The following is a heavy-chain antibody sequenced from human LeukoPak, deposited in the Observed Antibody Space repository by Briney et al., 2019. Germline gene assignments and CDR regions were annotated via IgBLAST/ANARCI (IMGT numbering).Heavy chain of an antibody. D-gene: IGHD5-24*01. V-gene: IGHV1-46*01. CDR1: GYTFTSYY. CDR2: INPSGGST. CDR3: ATPTISRDGYILPSWAFDY. J-gene: IGHJ4*02. Sequence: GASVKVSCKASGYTFTSYYMHWVRQAPGQGLEWMGIINPSGGSTSYAQKFQGRVTMTRDMSTSTVYMELSSLRSEDTAVYYCATPTISRDGYILPSWAFDYWGQGTLVTVSS.